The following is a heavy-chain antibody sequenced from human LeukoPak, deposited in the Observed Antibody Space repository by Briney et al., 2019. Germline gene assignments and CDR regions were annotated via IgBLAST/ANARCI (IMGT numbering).Heavy chain of an antibody. D-gene: IGHD1-26*01. J-gene: IGHJ4*02. Sequence: SETLSLTCSVSGASISGGTYYGGWIRQPPGKGLEWIGSIYYTGSTYDNPSLKSRGTISVDTSKNQFSLKLSYVTAADTAVYYCARRGGSGRAFDYWGQGTLVTVSS. CDR2: IYYTGST. V-gene: IGHV4-39*01. CDR1: GASISGGTYY. CDR3: ARRGGSGRAFDY.